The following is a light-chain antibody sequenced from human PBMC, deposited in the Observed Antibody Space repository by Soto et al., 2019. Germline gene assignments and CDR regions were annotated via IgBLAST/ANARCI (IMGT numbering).Light chain of an antibody. V-gene: IGKV3-20*01. J-gene: IGKJ1*01. CDR3: QQYGSSPRT. Sequence: EIVLTQSPGTLSLSPGERATLSCRASQSVSSSYLAWYQQKPGQAPRLLIYGASSRAAGIPDRFNGSGSGTDFSLTISRLEPEDFGVYYCQQYGSSPRTFGQGTKV. CDR1: QSVSSSY. CDR2: GAS.